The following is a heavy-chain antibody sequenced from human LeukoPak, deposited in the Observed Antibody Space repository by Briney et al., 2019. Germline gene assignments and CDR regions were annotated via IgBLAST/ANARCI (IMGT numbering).Heavy chain of an antibody. CDR2: IYYSGST. J-gene: IGHJ5*02. CDR3: ARGHCSTTSCYTDWFDP. Sequence: SETLSLTCTVSGGSISSGVSYWTWIRQHPGKGLERIGYIYYSGSTYYNPSLKSRVTISVDTSKKQFSLNLSSVTAADTAVYYCARGHCSTTSCYTDWFDPWGQGTMVTVSS. CDR1: GGSISSGVSY. V-gene: IGHV4-31*03. D-gene: IGHD2-2*01.